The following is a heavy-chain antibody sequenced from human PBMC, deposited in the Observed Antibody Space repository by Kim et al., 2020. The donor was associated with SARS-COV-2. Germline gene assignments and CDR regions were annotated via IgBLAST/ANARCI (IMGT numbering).Heavy chain of an antibody. J-gene: IGHJ3*02. V-gene: IGHV1-69*04. Sequence: NYAQRCQGRVTITADKSTSTAYMELSSLRSEDTAVYYCAGDRESNDAFDIWGQGTMVTVSS. D-gene: IGHD1-26*01. CDR3: AGDRESNDAFDI.